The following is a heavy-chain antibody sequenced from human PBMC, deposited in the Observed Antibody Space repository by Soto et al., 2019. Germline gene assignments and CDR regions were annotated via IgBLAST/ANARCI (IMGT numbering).Heavy chain of an antibody. Sequence: ASVKVSCKASGYTFTGYYIHWVLQAPGQGLEWMGGINPNSGGTKYPQKFQGRVTMTRDTSISTVYMSLTGLKSDDTAGYFCARELEKGGGSAALDYGGQGTTV. V-gene: IGHV1-2*02. CDR3: ARELEKGGGSAALDY. CDR1: GYTFTGYY. J-gene: IGHJ4*02. CDR2: INPNSGGT. D-gene: IGHD1-1*01.